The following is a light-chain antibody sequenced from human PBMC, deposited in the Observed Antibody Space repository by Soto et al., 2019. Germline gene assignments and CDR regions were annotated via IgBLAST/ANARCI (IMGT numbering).Light chain of an antibody. CDR2: EVS. Sequence: QSALTQPASVSGSPGQSITISCTGTSSDIGASNSVSWYQHHPGKGPKLIIYEVSNRPSGVSNRFSGSKSGNTASLTISGLQAEDEADYYCSLYTSNSIPRVLFGGGTQLTVL. J-gene: IGLJ2*01. CDR3: SLYTSNSIPRVL. V-gene: IGLV2-14*01. CDR1: SSDIGASNS.